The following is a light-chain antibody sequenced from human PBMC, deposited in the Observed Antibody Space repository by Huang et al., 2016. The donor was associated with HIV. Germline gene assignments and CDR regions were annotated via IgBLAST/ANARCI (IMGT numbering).Light chain of an antibody. CDR2: GAS. CDR1: QSVRSSS. V-gene: IGKV3-20*01. CDR3: QQYGSSPLT. Sequence: DIVLTQSPGTLSLSPGERATLSCRASQSVRSSSLAWYQQKPGQSPRLLIFGASNRATAIPDRFSGSGSATDFTLTISRLEPEDFAVYYCQQYGSSPLTFGGGTKVEIK. J-gene: IGKJ4*01.